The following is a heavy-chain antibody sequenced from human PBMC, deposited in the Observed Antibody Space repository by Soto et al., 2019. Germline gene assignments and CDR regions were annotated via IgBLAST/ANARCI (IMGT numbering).Heavy chain of an antibody. CDR2: VIPIFGTA. Sequence: GGPVKGSRKAFGGTLSSHCISWVRPGPGQGLEWRGGVIPIFGTANDAQKFQGRVTSTADEATSTAYMELSSLRSEDTAVYYCASPRVGATAYYFDYGGQGTLVTVSS. V-gene: IGHV1-69*13. CDR1: GGTLSSHC. CDR3: ASPRVGATAYYFDY. J-gene: IGHJ4*02. D-gene: IGHD1-26*01.